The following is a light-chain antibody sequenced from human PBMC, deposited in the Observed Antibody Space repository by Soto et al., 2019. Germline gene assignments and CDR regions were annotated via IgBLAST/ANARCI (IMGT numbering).Light chain of an antibody. CDR2: DAS. Sequence: EIVMTQSPATLSVSPGERVALSCRASQSVRSNFAWYQQKPGQAPRILIYDASTRATGIPARFSGSGSGTEFTLNISGLQSEDFGVYYCQQYNNWPYTFGQGTKLEIK. CDR3: QQYNNWPYT. J-gene: IGKJ2*01. V-gene: IGKV3-15*01. CDR1: QSVRSN.